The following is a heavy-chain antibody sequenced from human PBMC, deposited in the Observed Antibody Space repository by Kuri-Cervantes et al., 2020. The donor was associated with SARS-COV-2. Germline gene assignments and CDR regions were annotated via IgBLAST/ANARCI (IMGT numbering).Heavy chain of an antibody. Sequence: GESLKISCAASGFTFSSYGMHWVRQAPGKGLEWVAVIWYDGSNKYYADSVKGRFTTSRDNSKNTLYLQMNSLRAEDTAVYYCARDGGATAGTYYYYGMDVWGQGTTVTVSS. CDR3: ARDGGATAGTYYYYGMDV. J-gene: IGHJ6*02. D-gene: IGHD6-13*01. CDR2: IWYDGSNK. V-gene: IGHV3-33*01. CDR1: GFTFSSYG.